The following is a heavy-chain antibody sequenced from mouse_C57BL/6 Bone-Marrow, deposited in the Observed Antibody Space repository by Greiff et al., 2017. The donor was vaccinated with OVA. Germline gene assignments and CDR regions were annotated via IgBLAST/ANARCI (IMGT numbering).Heavy chain of an antibody. J-gene: IGHJ2*01. CDR1: GYTFTDYE. CDR3: TRRRIAPITTVVADDFDY. CDR2: IDPETGGT. V-gene: IGHV1-15*01. Sequence: VQLQQSGAELVRPGASVTLSCKASGYTFTDYEMHWVKQTPVHGLEWIGAIDPETGGTAYNQKFKGKAILTADKSSSTAYMELRSLTSEDSAVYYYTRRRIAPITTVVADDFDYWGQGTTLTVSS. D-gene: IGHD1-1*01.